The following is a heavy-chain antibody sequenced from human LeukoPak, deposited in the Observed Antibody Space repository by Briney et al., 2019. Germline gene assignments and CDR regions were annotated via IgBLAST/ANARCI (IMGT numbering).Heavy chain of an antibody. CDR3: TRRGVTYINSSGRSRYYFDY. J-gene: IGHJ4*02. Sequence: GESLKISCKGSGYTFSTYWIGWVRQMPGKGLEWMGIIYPGDSDRRYSPSFQGQVTMSADKSISTAYLQWSSLKASDTAIYVCTRRGVTYINSSGRSRYYFDYWSQGTLVTVSS. CDR2: IYPGDSDR. D-gene: IGHD6-6*01. CDR1: GYTFSTYW. V-gene: IGHV5-51*01.